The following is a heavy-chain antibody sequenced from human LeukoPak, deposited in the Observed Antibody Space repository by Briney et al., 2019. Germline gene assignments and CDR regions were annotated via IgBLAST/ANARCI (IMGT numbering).Heavy chain of an antibody. J-gene: IGHJ4*02. CDR3: ASGISGSYYGRPFGY. V-gene: IGHV4-61*02. CDR2: IYTRGSI. CDR1: GGSISSGSYY. D-gene: IGHD1-26*01. Sequence: SETLSLTCTVSGGSISSGSYYWSWIRQPAGKGLEWIGRIYTRGSINYNPSLKSRVTISIDTSKNQFSLKLSSVTAADTAVYYCASGISGSYYGRPFGYWGQGTLVTVSS.